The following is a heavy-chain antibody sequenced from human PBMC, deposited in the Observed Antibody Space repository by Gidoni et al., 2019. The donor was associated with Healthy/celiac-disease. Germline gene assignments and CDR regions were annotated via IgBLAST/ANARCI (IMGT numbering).Heavy chain of an antibody. J-gene: IGHJ6*02. V-gene: IGHV1-69*06. D-gene: IGHD3-16*01. CDR1: GGTFSSYA. CDR3: ARRGGAGYYYGMDV. CDR2: IIPLFGTA. Sequence: QVQLVQSGAEVKKPGSSVKVSCKASGGTFSSYAISWVRQAPGQGLEWMGGIIPLFGTANYAQTFQGRVTITADKSTSTAHMELSSLRSEDPAVYYCARRGGAGYYYGMDVWGQGTTVTVSS.